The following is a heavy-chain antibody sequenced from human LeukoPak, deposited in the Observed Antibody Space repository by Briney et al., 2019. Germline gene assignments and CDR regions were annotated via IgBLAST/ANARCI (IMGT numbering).Heavy chain of an antibody. Sequence: ASVKVSCKVSGYTLTELSMHWVRQAPGKGLEWMGGFDPGDGETIYAQKFQGRVTMTEDTSTDTAYMELSSLRSEDTAVYYCATGYSSGWTWYNWFDPWGQGTLVTVSS. D-gene: IGHD6-19*01. V-gene: IGHV1-24*01. J-gene: IGHJ5*02. CDR3: ATGYSSGWTWYNWFDP. CDR1: GYTLTELS. CDR2: FDPGDGET.